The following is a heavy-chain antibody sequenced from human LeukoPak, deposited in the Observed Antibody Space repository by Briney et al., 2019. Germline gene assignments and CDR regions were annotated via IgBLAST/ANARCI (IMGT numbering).Heavy chain of an antibody. J-gene: IGHJ4*02. CDR3: ARDDRGRKKFDY. D-gene: IGHD1-14*01. Sequence: ASVKVSCKASGYTFTGYYMHWVRQAPGQGLEWMGWISAYNGNTNYAQKLQGRVTMTTDTSTSTAYMELRSLRSDDTAVYYCARDDRGRKKFDYWGQGTLVTVSS. V-gene: IGHV1-18*04. CDR2: ISAYNGNT. CDR1: GYTFTGYY.